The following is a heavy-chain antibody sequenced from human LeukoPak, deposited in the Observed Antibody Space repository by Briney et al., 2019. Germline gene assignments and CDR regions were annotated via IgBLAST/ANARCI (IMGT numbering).Heavy chain of an antibody. J-gene: IGHJ3*02. CDR1: GGSISSSIYY. CDR2: IYYSGST. D-gene: IGHD1-26*01. CDR3: ARDDNSGSYWNAFDI. V-gene: IGHV4-39*02. Sequence: SETLSLTCTVSGGSISSSIYYWGWIRQPPGKGLEWIGSIYYSGSTYYNPSLKSRVTISVDTSKNQFSLKLSSVTAADTAVYYCARDDNSGSYWNAFDIWGQGTMVTVSS.